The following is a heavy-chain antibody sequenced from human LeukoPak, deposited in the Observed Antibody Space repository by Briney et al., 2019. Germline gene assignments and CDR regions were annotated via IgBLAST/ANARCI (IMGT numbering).Heavy chain of an antibody. CDR1: GYRFIGYY. Sequence: ASVKVSCKASGYRFIGYYIHWVRQAPGQGLEWMGWINPNSGGTNYAQKFQGRVTMTRDTSISTAYMELSRLRSDDTAVYYCARWRQFGELLSLYGMDVWGQGTTVTVSS. CDR2: INPNSGGT. CDR3: ARWRQFGELLSLYGMDV. J-gene: IGHJ6*02. V-gene: IGHV1-2*02. D-gene: IGHD3-10*01.